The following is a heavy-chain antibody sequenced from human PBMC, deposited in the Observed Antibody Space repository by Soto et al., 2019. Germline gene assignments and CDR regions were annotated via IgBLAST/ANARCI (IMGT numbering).Heavy chain of an antibody. D-gene: IGHD3-10*01. V-gene: IGHV1-18*01. CDR1: GYTFTSYG. J-gene: IGHJ5*02. Sequence: GXSVKVSFNASGYTFTSYGISLVRQAPGQGLEWMGWISAYNGNTNYAQKLQGRVTMTTDTSTSTAYMELRSLRSDDKAVYYCARDLYGSGSYPSNWFDPWGQGTLVTVSS. CDR3: ARDLYGSGSYPSNWFDP. CDR2: ISAYNGNT.